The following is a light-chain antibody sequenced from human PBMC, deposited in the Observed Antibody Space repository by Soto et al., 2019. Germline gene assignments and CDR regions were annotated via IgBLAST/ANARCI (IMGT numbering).Light chain of an antibody. CDR1: QSVNSNY. CDR2: DTS. J-gene: IGKJ3*01. Sequence: EIVLMQSPGTLSLSPGEGATLSCRASQSVNSNYLAWYQQKPGQAPTVLIFDTSRRATGVQDRFSGSGSGTYFTLTISRLEPDAFAVYYCQQYGSSQLTFGPGTKVNIK. CDR3: QQYGSSQLT. V-gene: IGKV3-20*01.